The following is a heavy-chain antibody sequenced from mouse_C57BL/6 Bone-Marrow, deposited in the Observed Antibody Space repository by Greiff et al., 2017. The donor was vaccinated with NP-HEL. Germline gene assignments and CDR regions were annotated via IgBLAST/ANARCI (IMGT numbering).Heavy chain of an antibody. Sequence: VKLVESGPGLVAPSQSLSITCTVSGFSLTSYGVSWVRQPPGKGLEWLGVIWGDGSTNYHSALISSLSISKDNSKGHVFLKLNSLQTDDTATYYCAKQNPGYDYDTFAYWGQGTLVTVSA. CDR1: GFSLTSYG. J-gene: IGHJ3*01. V-gene: IGHV2-3*01. CDR3: AKQNPGYDYDTFAY. D-gene: IGHD2-4*01. CDR2: IWGDGST.